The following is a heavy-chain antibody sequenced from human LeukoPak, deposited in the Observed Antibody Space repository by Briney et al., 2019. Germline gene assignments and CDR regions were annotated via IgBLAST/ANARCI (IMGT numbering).Heavy chain of an antibody. CDR2: FSVNGRDT. D-gene: IGHD6-13*01. V-gene: IGHV3-23*01. Sequence: PGGSLRLSCAASGFTFKNYALSWVRQAPGKGLEWVSGFSVNGRDTYYADFVKGRFTIARDIAKNTLYLQMNSLGAEDTATYYCAKPGRTAAGLFDSWGQGTLVTVSS. CDR3: AKPGRTAAGLFDS. CDR1: GFTFKNYA. J-gene: IGHJ4*02.